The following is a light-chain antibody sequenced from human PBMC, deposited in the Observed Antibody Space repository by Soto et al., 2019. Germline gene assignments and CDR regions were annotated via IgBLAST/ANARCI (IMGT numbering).Light chain of an antibody. Sequence: EVVLTKSPGTLSLSPGERATLSCRASQSVSNNYLAWYQQKPGQAPRLLIYGASNRATDIPDRFSGSGSGTDFTLTISRLEPEDFAVYYCQQYGSSGTFGQGTKV. CDR1: QSVSNNY. V-gene: IGKV3-20*01. CDR3: QQYGSSGT. CDR2: GAS. J-gene: IGKJ1*01.